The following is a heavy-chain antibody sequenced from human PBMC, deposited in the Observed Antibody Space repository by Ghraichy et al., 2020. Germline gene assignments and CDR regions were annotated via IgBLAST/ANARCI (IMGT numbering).Heavy chain of an antibody. D-gene: IGHD6-13*01. Sequence: GGSLRLSCAATGLTFSNAWMSWVRQAPGKGPEWVGHIRSKTDGGTTDYAAPVKGRFTISRDDSKNTLYLQMNSLKPEDTAVYYCTKVVPSSWSGFEYWGQGTLVTVSS. CDR3: TKVVPSSWSGFEY. J-gene: IGHJ4*02. CDR1: GLTFSNAW. V-gene: IGHV3-15*01. CDR2: IRSKTDGGTT.